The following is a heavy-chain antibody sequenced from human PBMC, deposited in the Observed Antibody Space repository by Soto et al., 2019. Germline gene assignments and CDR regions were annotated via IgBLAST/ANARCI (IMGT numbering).Heavy chain of an antibody. CDR3: ARGPYDFWSGYIADAFDV. Sequence: QVQLVESGGSVVQPGRSLRLSCAASGFTFSSYTLHWVRQAPGKGLEWVALISYDGSNKYYADSVKGRFTISRDNSKNTLYLQMNSLRPEDTALCYCARGPYDFWSGYIADAFDVWGQGTMVTVSS. CDR1: GFTFSSYT. V-gene: IGHV3-30-3*01. D-gene: IGHD3-3*01. CDR2: ISYDGSNK. J-gene: IGHJ3*01.